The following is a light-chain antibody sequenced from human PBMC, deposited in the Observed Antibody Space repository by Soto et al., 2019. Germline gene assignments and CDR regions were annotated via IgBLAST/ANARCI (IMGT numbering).Light chain of an antibody. CDR2: EDS. J-gene: IGLJ2*01. CDR1: SSDVGRYNL. V-gene: IGLV2-23*02. Sequence: QSALTQPASVSGSPGQSITISCTGTSSDVGRYNLVSWYQHHPGQAPKLMIYEDSQRPLGVSNRFSGSKSGNTASLTISGLQAEDDADYYCCSYAGSSLFALFGGGTKLTVL. CDR3: CSYAGSSLFAL.